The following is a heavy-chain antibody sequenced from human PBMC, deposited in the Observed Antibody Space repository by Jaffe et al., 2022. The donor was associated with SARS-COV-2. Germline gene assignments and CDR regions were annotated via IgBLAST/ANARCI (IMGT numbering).Heavy chain of an antibody. CDR3: ARGGGWDIVVVPAAGDAFDI. CDR1: GGSISSGDYY. J-gene: IGHJ3*02. CDR2: IYYSGST. V-gene: IGHV4-30-4*01. Sequence: QVQLQESGPGLVKPSQTLSLTCTVSGGSISSGDYYWSWIRQPPGKGLEWIGYIYYSGSTYYNPSLKSRVTISVDTSKNQFSLKLSSVTAADTAVYYCARGGGWDIVVVPAAGDAFDIWGQGTMVTVSS. D-gene: IGHD2-2*01.